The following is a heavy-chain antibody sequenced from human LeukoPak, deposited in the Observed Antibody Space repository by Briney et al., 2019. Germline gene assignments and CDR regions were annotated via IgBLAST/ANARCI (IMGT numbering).Heavy chain of an antibody. CDR2: IRSKANSYAT. D-gene: IGHD6-19*01. Sequence: GGSLRLSCAASGFTFSGSAMHWVRQASGKGLEWVGRIRSKANSYATAYAASVKGRFTISRDDSKNTAYLQMNSLKTEDTVVYYCVYSSGWYRDYWGQGTLVTVSS. CDR1: GFTFSGSA. CDR3: VYSSGWYRDY. J-gene: IGHJ4*02. V-gene: IGHV3-73*01.